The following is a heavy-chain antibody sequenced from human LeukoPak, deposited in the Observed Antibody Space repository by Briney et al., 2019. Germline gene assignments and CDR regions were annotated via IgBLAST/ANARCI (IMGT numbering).Heavy chain of an antibody. J-gene: IGHJ5*02. CDR2: ISSSSSYI. V-gene: IGHV3-21*01. CDR1: GFTFSSYS. D-gene: IGHD2-15*01. CDR3: ASQIGYEGDWFDP. Sequence: PGGSLRLSCAASGFTFSSYSMNWVRQAPGKGLEWVSSISSSSSYIYYADSVKGRFTISRDNAKNSLYLQMNSLRAEDTAVYYCASQIGYEGDWFDPWGQGTLVTVSS.